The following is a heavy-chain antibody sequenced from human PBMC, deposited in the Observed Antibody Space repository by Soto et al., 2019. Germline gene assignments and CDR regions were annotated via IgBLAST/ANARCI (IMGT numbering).Heavy chain of an antibody. D-gene: IGHD3-3*01. CDR1: VFSIIISSYY. CDR3: AILPILRFLEWTVGGMEV. Sequence: SSSXSLTCTVSVFSIIISSYYWCWIRQPPGNGLEWIGSIYYSGSTYYNPSLKSRVTISVDTSKNHFSLKLSSVTAADTAVYYCAILPILRFLEWTVGGMEVWGQGTTVTVSS. CDR2: IYYSGST. J-gene: IGHJ6*02. V-gene: IGHV4-39*01.